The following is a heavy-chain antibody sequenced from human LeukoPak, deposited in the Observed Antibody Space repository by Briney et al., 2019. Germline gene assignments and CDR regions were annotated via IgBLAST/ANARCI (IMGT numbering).Heavy chain of an antibody. V-gene: IGHV4-59*01. Sequence: SETLSLTCTVSGGSISSYYWSWIRQPLGKGLERIGYIYYSGTTNSNPSLKSRVTISVDTSKNQFSLKLSSVTAADTAVYYCARATSDSLGYYYYGMDVWGQGTTVTVSS. D-gene: IGHD2-15*01. CDR1: GGSISSYY. CDR2: IYYSGTT. CDR3: ARATSDSLGYYYYGMDV. J-gene: IGHJ6*02.